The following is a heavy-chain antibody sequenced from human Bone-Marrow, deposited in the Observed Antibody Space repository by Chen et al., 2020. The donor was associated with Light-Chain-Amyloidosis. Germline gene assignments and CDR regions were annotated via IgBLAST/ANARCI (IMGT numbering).Heavy chain of an antibody. D-gene: IGHD2-15*01. CDR2: FSGGLSTT. Sequence: EVQLLESGGDLVQPGGSLRLSCAASGFTFNNYAMSWVRQAPRKGLGFVSTFSGGLSTTYYADSVKGRFTVSRDNSNNTLYLQMSSLRAEDTAIYYCARGSAATCSGARCYYFDYWGQGTLVTVSS. CDR1: GFTFNNYA. V-gene: IGHV3-23*01. CDR3: ARGSAATCSGARCYYFDY. J-gene: IGHJ4*02.